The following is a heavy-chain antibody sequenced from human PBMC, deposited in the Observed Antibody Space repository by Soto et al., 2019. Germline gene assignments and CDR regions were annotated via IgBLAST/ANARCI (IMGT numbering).Heavy chain of an antibody. J-gene: IGHJ4*02. CDR3: ARGGPIGSSGYYGFDY. Sequence: PSETLSLTCTVSGGSISSGGYYWSWIRQHPGKGLEWIGYIYYSGSTYYNPSLKSRVTISVDTSKNQFSLKLSSVTAADTAVYYCARGGPIGSSGYYGFDYWGQGTLVTVSS. V-gene: IGHV4-31*03. CDR1: GGSISSGGYY. CDR2: IYYSGST. D-gene: IGHD3-22*01.